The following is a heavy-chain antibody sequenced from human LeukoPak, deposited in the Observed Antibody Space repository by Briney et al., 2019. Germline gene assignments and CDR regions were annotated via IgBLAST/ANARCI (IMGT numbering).Heavy chain of an antibody. CDR1: GGSISSSSYY. D-gene: IGHD3-10*01. Sequence: SETLSLTCTVSGGSISSSSYYWGWIRQPPGKGLEWIGSIYYSGSTYYNPSLKSRVTISVDTSKNQFSLKLSSVTAADTAVYYCARGTGLLWFGELPPPYYMDVWGKGTTVTVSS. CDR2: IYYSGST. J-gene: IGHJ6*03. V-gene: IGHV4-39*07. CDR3: ARGTGLLWFGELPPPYYMDV.